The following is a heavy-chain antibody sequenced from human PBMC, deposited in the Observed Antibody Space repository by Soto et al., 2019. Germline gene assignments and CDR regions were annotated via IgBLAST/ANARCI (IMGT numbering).Heavy chain of an antibody. CDR1: GFTFSSYW. V-gene: IGHV3-74*01. Sequence: EVQLVESGGGLVQPGGSLRLSCAASGFTFSSYWMHWVRQAPGEGLRWVSRINSDGSRTTYADSVKGRITISRDNAKNTVDLQMNSLSAEDTAVYYCARIGAGDYYMDVWGKGTTVTVSS. CDR2: INSDGSRT. D-gene: IGHD6-25*01. J-gene: IGHJ6*03. CDR3: ARIGAGDYYMDV.